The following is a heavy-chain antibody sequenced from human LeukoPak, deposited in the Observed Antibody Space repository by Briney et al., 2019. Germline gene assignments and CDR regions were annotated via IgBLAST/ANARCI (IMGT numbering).Heavy chain of an antibody. CDR3: ARDKSVAGTNY. Sequence: PSETLSLTCTVSGGSISSSSYYWGWIRQPPGKGLEWIASIYYSGSTYYNPSLKSRVTISVDTSKNQFSLKLSSVTAADTAVYDCARDKSVAGTNYWGQGTLVIVSS. CDR1: GGSISSSSYY. J-gene: IGHJ4*02. CDR2: IYYSGST. D-gene: IGHD6-19*01. V-gene: IGHV4-39*01.